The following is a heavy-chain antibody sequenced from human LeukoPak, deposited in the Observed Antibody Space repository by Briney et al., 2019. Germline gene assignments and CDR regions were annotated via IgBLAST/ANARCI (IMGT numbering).Heavy chain of an antibody. Sequence: ASVKVSCKASGYTFTSYDFNWVRQATGQRPEWMGWMSPNSGDTGYAQKFQDRVTMTRNTSISTAYMELSSLRSDDTAVYYCARGPPNWGYDYWGPGTLVTVSS. CDR2: MSPNSGDT. CDR3: ARGPPNWGYDY. D-gene: IGHD7-27*01. V-gene: IGHV1-8*01. J-gene: IGHJ4*02. CDR1: GYTFTSYD.